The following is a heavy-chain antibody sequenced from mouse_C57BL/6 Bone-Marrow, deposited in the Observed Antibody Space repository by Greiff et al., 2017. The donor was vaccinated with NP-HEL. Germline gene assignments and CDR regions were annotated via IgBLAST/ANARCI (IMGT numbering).Heavy chain of an antibody. CDR2: INPNNGGT. Sequence: EVQLQQSGPELVKPGASVKISCKASGYTFTDYYMNWVKQSHGKSLEWIGDINPNNGGTSYNQKFKGKATLTVDKSSSTAYMELRSLTSEDSAVYYCARRLDYDSSFHWYFDVWGTGTTVTVSS. CDR3: ARRLDYDSSFHWYFDV. CDR1: GYTFTDYY. D-gene: IGHD1-1*01. J-gene: IGHJ1*03. V-gene: IGHV1-26*01.